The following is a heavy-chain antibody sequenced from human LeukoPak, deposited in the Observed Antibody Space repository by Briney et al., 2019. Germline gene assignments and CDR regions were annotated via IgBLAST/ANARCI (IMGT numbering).Heavy chain of an antibody. D-gene: IGHD1-7*01. V-gene: IGHV1-2*06. CDR1: GYTFTGYY. CDR3: AREGGNWNYKFDY. Sequence: ASVKVSCKASGYTFTGYYMHWVRQAPGQGLEWMGRINPNSGGTNYAQKFRGRVTMTRDTSISTAYMELSRLRSDDTAVYYCAREGGNWNYKFDYWGQGTLVTVSS. CDR2: INPNSGGT. J-gene: IGHJ4*02.